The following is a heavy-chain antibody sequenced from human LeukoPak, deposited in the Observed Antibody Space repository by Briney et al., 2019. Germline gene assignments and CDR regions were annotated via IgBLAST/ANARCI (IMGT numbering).Heavy chain of an antibody. CDR2: ISSSGSTI. V-gene: IGHV3-11*01. Sequence: PGGSLRLSCAASGFTFSDYYMSWIRQAPGKGLEWVSYISSSGSTIYYADSVKGRFTISRDNAKNSLYLQMNSLRAEDTAVYYCARVYYDSSGSALFDYWGQGTLVTVSS. CDR1: GFTFSDYY. CDR3: ARVYYDSSGSALFDY. J-gene: IGHJ4*02. D-gene: IGHD3-22*01.